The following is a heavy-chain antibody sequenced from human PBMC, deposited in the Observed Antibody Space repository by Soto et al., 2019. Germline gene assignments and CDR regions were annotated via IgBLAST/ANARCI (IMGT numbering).Heavy chain of an antibody. J-gene: IGHJ4*02. CDR3: ARDNSAGEQLWLPYFDD. CDR2: ISYDGSNE. V-gene: IGHV3-30-3*01. CDR1: GFTFSSYA. D-gene: IGHD5-18*01. Sequence: GGSLRLSCAASGFTFSSYAMHWVRQAPGKGLEWVAVISYDGSNEYYADSLKGRFTISRDNSKNTLYLQMNSLRAEDTAVYYCARDNSAGEQLWLPYFDDWGQGTLVTVSS.